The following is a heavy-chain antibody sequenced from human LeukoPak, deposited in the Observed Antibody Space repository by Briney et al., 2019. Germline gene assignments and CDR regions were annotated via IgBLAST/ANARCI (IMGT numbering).Heavy chain of an antibody. J-gene: IGHJ6*02. Sequence: DPGGSLRLSCAASEFTFSTYAMHWVRQAPGKGLEWVSGINGGGGSTYYADSVKGRFTISRDNAENSLYLQMNSLRAEDTAVYYCARDRGADSGSGSYYPSYYDGMDVWGQGTTVTVSS. D-gene: IGHD3-10*01. CDR1: EFTFSTYA. CDR3: ARDRGADSGSGSYYPSYYDGMDV. V-gene: IGHV3-23*01. CDR2: INGGGGST.